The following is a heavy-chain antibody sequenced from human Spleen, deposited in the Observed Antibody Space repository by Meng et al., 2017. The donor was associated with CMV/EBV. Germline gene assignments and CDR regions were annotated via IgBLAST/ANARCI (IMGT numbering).Heavy chain of an antibody. CDR1: GFTFSSYA. J-gene: IGHJ4*02. D-gene: IGHD3-3*01. V-gene: IGHV3-30*04. CDR3: ARDPYYDFWSEKTLALGFDY. CDR2: ISYDGSNK. Sequence: GGSLRLSCAASGFTFSSYAMHWVRQAPGKGLEWVAVISYDGSNKYYADPVKGRFTISRDNSKNTLYLQMNSLRAEDTAVYYCARDPYYDFWSEKTLALGFDYWGQGTLVTVSS.